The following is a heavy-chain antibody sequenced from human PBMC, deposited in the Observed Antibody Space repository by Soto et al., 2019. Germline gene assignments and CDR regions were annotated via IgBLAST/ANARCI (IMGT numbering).Heavy chain of an antibody. CDR1: GGSISSKTYY. J-gene: IGHJ4*02. CDR2: MCYSGST. Sequence: SETLSLTCTVSGGSISSKTYYWGWIRQPPGKGLEWIVTMCYSGSTYYNPSLKSRFTISVDTSKNQFSLKLSSVTAADTAVYYCARLWGPYYFDYWGQGTLVTVSS. V-gene: IGHV4-39*01. CDR3: ARLWGPYYFDY. D-gene: IGHD7-27*01.